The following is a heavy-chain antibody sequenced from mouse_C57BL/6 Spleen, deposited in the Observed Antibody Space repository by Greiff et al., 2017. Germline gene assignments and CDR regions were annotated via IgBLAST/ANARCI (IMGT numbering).Heavy chain of an antibody. V-gene: IGHV1-55*01. CDR3: ASSLTTVVDY. CDR2: IYPGSGST. J-gene: IGHJ2*01. Sequence: QVQLQQSGAELVKPGASVKMSCKASGYTFTSYWITWVKQRPGQGLEWIGDIYPGSGSTNYNEKFKSKATLTVDTSSSTAYMQLSSLPSEDSAVYYCASSLTTVVDYWGQGTTLTVSS. CDR1: GYTFTSYW. D-gene: IGHD1-1*01.